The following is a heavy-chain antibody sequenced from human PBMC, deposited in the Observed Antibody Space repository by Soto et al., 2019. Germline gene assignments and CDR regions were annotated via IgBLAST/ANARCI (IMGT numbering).Heavy chain of an antibody. D-gene: IGHD3-10*01. V-gene: IGHV1-18*01. CDR2: ISTYTGNT. J-gene: IGHJ6*02. CDR3: ARGYYYGSGRPTPGGMDV. Sequence: QVHLVQSGAEVKKPGASVKVSCKASGYTFTNYDINWVRQAPGQGLEWMGWISTYTGNTNYAQKLQGRVTMTTDTSTSTGYRELRSLRSDDTAVYYWARGYYYGSGRPTPGGMDVWGQGSTVTVSS. CDR1: GYTFTNYD.